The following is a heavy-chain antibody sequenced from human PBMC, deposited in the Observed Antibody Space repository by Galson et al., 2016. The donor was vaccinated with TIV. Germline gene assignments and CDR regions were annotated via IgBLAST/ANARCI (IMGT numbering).Heavy chain of an antibody. CDR2: ISYSGST. J-gene: IGHJ4*02. V-gene: IGHV4-39*01. CDR1: GASINNIEYY. Sequence: LSLTCSVSGASINNIEYYWGWIRQPPGKGLEWIGTISYSGSTYYNPSLNGRVTVSVDTSKNLFSLKLTSVTAADTAVYFLARLGITLIVGDWGQGTLVTVSS. CDR3: ARLGITLIVGD. D-gene: IGHD3-22*01.